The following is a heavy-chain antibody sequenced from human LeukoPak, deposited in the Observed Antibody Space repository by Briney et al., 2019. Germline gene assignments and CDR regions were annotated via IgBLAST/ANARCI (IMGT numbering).Heavy chain of an antibody. Sequence: GGSLRLSCAASGFTFSNAWMTWVRQAPGKGLEWVGRIKSKTAGGTTDYAAPVKGRFTISRDSSKNTLFLQMNTLRAEDTAIYYCAKDRTVGASYWYFDLWGRGTLVTVSS. CDR1: GFTFSNAW. D-gene: IGHD1-26*01. V-gene: IGHV3-15*01. CDR2: IKSKTAGGTT. CDR3: AKDRTVGASYWYFDL. J-gene: IGHJ2*01.